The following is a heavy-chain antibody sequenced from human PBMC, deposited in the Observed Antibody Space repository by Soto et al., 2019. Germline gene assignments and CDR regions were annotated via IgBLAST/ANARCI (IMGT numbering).Heavy chain of an antibody. CDR3: ARDRNAAGSDY. Sequence: VQLVESGGGLVKPGGSLRLSCAASGFTFSDFYMSWIRQAPGKGLEWISYISSGSTNIFYADSVKGRFTVSRDNAKNSVYLQTNSLRAEDTAVYYCARDRNAAGSDYWGQGTLVTVSS. J-gene: IGHJ4*02. V-gene: IGHV3-11*01. CDR2: ISSGSTNI. CDR1: GFTFSDFY. D-gene: IGHD1-1*01.